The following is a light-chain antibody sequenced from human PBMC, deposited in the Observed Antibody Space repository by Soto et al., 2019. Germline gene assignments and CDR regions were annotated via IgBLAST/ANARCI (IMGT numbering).Light chain of an antibody. Sequence: QSALTQPASVSGSPGQSITISCTGTSSDVGGYNYVSWYQQHPGKAPKLMIHDVSDRPSGVSNRFSGSKSGDTASLTISGLQAEDEADYYCSSYTSTSLDVFGSGTKVTVL. V-gene: IGLV2-14*01. CDR1: SSDVGGYNY. CDR2: DVS. CDR3: SSYTSTSLDV. J-gene: IGLJ1*01.